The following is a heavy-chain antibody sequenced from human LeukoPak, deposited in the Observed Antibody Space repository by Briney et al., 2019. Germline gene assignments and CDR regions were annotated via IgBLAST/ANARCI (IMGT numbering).Heavy chain of an antibody. CDR2: ISWNSGSI. Sequence: GGSLRLSCAASGFTYDDYAMHWVRQAPGRGLDWVSGISWNSGSIGYADSVKGRFTISRDNAKNSLYLQMNSLRAEDTALYYCAKADAWGQGTLVTVSS. CDR1: GFTYDDYA. CDR3: AKADA. V-gene: IGHV3-9*01. J-gene: IGHJ5*02.